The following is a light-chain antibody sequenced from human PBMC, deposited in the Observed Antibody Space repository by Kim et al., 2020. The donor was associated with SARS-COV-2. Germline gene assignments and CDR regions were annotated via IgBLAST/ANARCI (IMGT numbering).Light chain of an antibody. CDR1: SGDIVGYNY. CDR2: DVN. J-gene: IGLJ2*01. V-gene: IGLV2-11*01. Sequence: GQSVTISCTGTSGDIVGYNYVSLYQHHPGKAPKLLIYDVNKWPSGVPDRFSGSKSGNTASLTISGLQADDEADYYCCSYAGRYTFVFGGGTQLTVL. CDR3: CSYAGRYTFV.